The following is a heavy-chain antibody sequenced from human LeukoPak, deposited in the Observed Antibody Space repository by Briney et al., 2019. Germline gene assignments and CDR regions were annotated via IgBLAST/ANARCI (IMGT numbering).Heavy chain of an antibody. CDR2: INHSGST. D-gene: IGHD6-13*01. J-gene: IGHJ6*02. CDR3: ARGESSSWYLSYSYSYGMDV. CDR1: GGSFSGYY. V-gene: IGHV4-34*01. Sequence: PSETLSLTCAAYGGSFSGYYWSWIRQPPGKGLEWIGEINHSGSTNYNPSLKKRVTILVNTSNNHFFLKLRTRTAAADTVDYYARGESSSWYLSYSYSYGMDVWGQGTTVTVSS.